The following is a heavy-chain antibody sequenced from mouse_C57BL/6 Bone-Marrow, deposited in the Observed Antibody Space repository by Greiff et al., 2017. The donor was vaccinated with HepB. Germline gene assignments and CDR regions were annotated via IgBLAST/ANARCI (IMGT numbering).Heavy chain of an antibody. Sequence: QVTLKESGPGILQSSQTLSLTCSFSGFSLSTSGMGVSWIRQPSGKGLEWLAHIYWDDDKRYNPSLKSRLTISKDTSRNQVFLKITSVDTADTATYYCARRDGYYFYWYFDVWGTGTTVTVSS. D-gene: IGHD2-3*01. CDR2: IYWDDDK. J-gene: IGHJ1*03. CDR1: GFSLSTSGMG. CDR3: ARRDGYYFYWYFDV. V-gene: IGHV8-12*01.